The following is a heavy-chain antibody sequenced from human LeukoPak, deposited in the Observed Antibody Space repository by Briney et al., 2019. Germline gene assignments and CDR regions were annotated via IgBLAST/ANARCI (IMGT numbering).Heavy chain of an antibody. CDR2: INSDGSST. J-gene: IGHJ4*02. CDR3: ARARPGYYGSGGGLDY. CDR1: GFTFSSYW. Sequence: PGGPLRLSCAASGFTFSSYWMHWVRQAPGKGLVWVSRINSDGSSTSYADSVKGRFTISRDNAKNTLYLQMNSLRAEDTAVYYCARARPGYYGSGGGLDYWGQGTLVTVSS. D-gene: IGHD3-10*01. V-gene: IGHV3-74*01.